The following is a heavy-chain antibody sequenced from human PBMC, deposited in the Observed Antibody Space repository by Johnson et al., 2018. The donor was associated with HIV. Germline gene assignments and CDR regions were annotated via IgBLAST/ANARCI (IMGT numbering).Heavy chain of an antibody. Sequence: VQLVEFGGGVVRPGGSLRLSCAASGFTFDDYGMSWVRQGPGKGLAWVSGTTWNGGNTGYVDSVKGRFIISRDNAKNSLYLQMNSLRAEDTALYYCARGKWRGGSGTDDVFDIWGQGTMVTVSS. J-gene: IGHJ3*02. CDR2: TTWNGGNT. V-gene: IGHV3-20*04. CDR3: ARGKWRGGSGTDDVFDI. D-gene: IGHD3-10*01. CDR1: GFTFDDYG.